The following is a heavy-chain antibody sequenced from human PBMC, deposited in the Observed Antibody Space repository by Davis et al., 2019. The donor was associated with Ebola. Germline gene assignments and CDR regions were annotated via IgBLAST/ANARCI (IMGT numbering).Heavy chain of an antibody. CDR1: GYSFTSYW. CDR2: IYPRDSDT. D-gene: IGHD2-2*01. J-gene: IGHJ3*01. CDR3: ARARYSTSWPEAFNL. Sequence: GESLKISCQASGYSFTSYWIGWVRQTPGKGLEYMAIIYPRDSDTRYQYNPSFQGQVTISVDKSISTVYLQWSSLRASDTAIYYCARARYSTSWPEAFNLWGQGTMVTVSS. V-gene: IGHV5-51*01.